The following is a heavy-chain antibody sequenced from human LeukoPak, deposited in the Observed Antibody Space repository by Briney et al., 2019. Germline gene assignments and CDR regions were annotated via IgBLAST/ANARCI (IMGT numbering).Heavy chain of an antibody. D-gene: IGHD1-26*01. J-gene: IGHJ2*01. CDR3: ARDLLYSGSYSWYSDL. CDR1: GFTLSSYA. V-gene: IGHV3-33*08. CDR2: IFYDGSNK. Sequence: PGGSLRLSCAASGFTLSSYAMSWVRQAPGKGLEWVALIFYDGSNKYYVDSVKGRFTISRDNSKNMLYLQMNSLRAEDTAVYYCARDLLYSGSYSWYSDLWGRGTPVTVSS.